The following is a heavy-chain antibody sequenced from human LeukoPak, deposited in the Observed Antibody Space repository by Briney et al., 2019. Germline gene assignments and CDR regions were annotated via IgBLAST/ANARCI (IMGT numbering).Heavy chain of an antibody. CDR2: IKQDGSEK. CDR3: ARGPRTATPPQPGFYYCAMEV. D-gene: IGHD5-18*01. V-gene: IGHV3-7*01. CDR1: GFTFSSYW. Sequence: GGSLRLSCAASGFTFSSYWMTWVRQAPGKGLEWVANIKQDGSEKNYADSVKGRFGISRDNAKNSLYLQMNSLRVEDTAVYYCARGPRTATPPQPGFYYCAMEVWGQGTTVTVSS. J-gene: IGHJ6*02.